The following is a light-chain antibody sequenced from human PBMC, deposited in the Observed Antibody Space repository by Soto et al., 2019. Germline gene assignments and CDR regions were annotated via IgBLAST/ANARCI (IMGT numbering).Light chain of an antibody. Sequence: QSVLTHPPSVSGAPGQRVTISCTGSSSNIGAGHAVHWYQQLPGTAPKLLIHSNNNRPAGAPDRFSGSKYGTSASLAIAGRQADDEADYYCQSSDPTLRTSLFGGGTKLTVL. J-gene: IGLJ2*01. CDR3: QSSDPTLRTSL. CDR1: SSNIGAGHA. CDR2: SNN. V-gene: IGLV1-40*01.